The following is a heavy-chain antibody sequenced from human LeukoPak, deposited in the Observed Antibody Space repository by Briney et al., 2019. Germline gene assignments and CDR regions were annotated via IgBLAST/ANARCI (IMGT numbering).Heavy chain of an antibody. J-gene: IGHJ6*02. V-gene: IGHV4-34*01. D-gene: IGHD2-2*01. CDR2: INHSGST. Sequence: SETLSLTCAVYGGSFSGYYWSWIRQPPGKGREWIGEINHSGSTNYNPSLKSRVTISVDTSKNQFSLKLSSVTAADTAVYYCARVVPAARYYYYGMDVWGQGTTVTVSS. CDR3: ARVVPAARYYYYGMDV. CDR1: GGSFSGYY.